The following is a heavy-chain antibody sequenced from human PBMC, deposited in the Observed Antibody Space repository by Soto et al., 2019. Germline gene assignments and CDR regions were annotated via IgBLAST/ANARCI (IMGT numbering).Heavy chain of an antibody. CDR2: IKSKTETT. J-gene: IGHJ4*02. CDR3: TTDLGYYVSGNFITREFDH. Sequence: PGGSLRLSCVTFGFTFNNAWMSWVRQAPGKGLEWVGRIKSKTETTHYAAPVKGRFTISRDDSRSTLYLQMNSLKTEDTAVYYCTTDLGYYVSGNFITREFDHWGQGTLVTVSS. CDR1: GFTFNNAW. D-gene: IGHD3-10*01. V-gene: IGHV3-15*01.